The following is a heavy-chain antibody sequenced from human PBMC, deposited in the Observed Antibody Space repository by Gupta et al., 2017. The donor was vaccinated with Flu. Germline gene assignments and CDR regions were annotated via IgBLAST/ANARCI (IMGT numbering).Heavy chain of an antibody. CDR2: ISYDGRNE. J-gene: IGHJ4*02. D-gene: IGHD1-1*01. V-gene: IGHV3-30*18. Sequence: GIHGVRQAPGKGLEWVAVISYDGRNEYYADCVKGRFTISRENSKNTWYLQMNSLKAEDTAVYYCAKGGLERQLSRYYFDYWGQGTLVTVSS. CDR3: AKGGLERQLSRYYFDY. CDR1: G.